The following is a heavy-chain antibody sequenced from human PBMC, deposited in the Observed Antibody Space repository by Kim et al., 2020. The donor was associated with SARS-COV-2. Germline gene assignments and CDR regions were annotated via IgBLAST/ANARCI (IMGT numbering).Heavy chain of an antibody. CDR1: GGSVSRSNGHY. D-gene: IGHD3-16*01. V-gene: IGHV4-39*01. CDR2: LYYGGTN. Sequence: SETLSLTCTVSGGSVSRSNGHYWAWLRQAPGGGLECLGLLYYGGTNYYNPSLQGRVTLSVDTPKNQFSLRLTSVTAADTAIYYCARSRGRYSDNWYDPWGQGTRVSVSS. J-gene: IGHJ5*02. CDR3: ARSRGRYSDNWYDP.